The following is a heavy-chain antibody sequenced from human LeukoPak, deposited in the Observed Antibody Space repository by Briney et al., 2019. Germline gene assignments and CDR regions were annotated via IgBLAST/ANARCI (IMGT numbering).Heavy chain of an antibody. J-gene: IGHJ3*02. V-gene: IGHV4-61*09. CDR2: IYTSGST. CDR1: GGSISSGSYY. Sequence: PSQTLSLTCTVSGGSISSGSYYWSWIRQPARKGLEWIGHIYTSGSTNYNPSLKSRVTISVDTSKNQFSLKLSSVTAADTAGYYCARDGLGDTMVRGVISDAFDIWGQGTMVTVSS. D-gene: IGHD3-10*01. CDR3: ARDGLGDTMVRGVISDAFDI.